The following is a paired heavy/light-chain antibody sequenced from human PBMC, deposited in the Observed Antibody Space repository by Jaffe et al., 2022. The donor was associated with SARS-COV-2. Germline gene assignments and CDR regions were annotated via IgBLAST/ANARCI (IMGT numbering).Heavy chain of an antibody. CDR2: ISYDGTNK. D-gene: IGHD4-17*01. J-gene: IGHJ4*02. V-gene: IGHV3-30*03. CDR1: GFTFTSYG. Sequence: QVQLVESGGGVVQPGRSLRLSCAASGFTFTSYGMHWVRQAPGKGLEWVPIISYDGTNKSYADSVKGRFTISRDNSKNTLYLQINRLRVEDTAVYYCARASHYYFDYWGQGTLVTVSS. CDR3: ARASHYYFDY.
Light chain of an antibody. V-gene: IGLV3-21*02. J-gene: IGLJ2*01. CDR1: NIGSKS. CDR2: DDS. CDR3: QVWDSSDHVV. Sequence: SYVLTQPPSVSVAPGQTARITCGGSNIGSKSVHWYQQKPGQAPVLVVYDDSDRPSGIPERFSGSNSGNTATLTISRVEAGDEADYYCQVWDSSDHVVFGGGTKLTVL.